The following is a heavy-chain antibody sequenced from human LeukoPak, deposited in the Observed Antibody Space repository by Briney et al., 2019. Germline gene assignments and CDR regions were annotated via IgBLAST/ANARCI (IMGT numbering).Heavy chain of an antibody. Sequence: GGSLRLSCAASGFTVSNYYMSWVRQAPGKGLEWVSVIYTGGSTSYADSVRGRFTISRDNSKNTLYLQMNSLRAEDTAVYYCAPLRLGELSPYWGQGTLVTVSS. D-gene: IGHD3-16*02. J-gene: IGHJ4*02. CDR3: APLRLGELSPY. CDR1: GFTVSNYY. CDR2: IYTGGST. V-gene: IGHV3-66*01.